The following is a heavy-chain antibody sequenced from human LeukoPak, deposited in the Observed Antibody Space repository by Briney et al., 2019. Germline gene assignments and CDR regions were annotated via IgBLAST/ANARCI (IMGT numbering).Heavy chain of an antibody. CDR3: ARDKPAEAALDF. Sequence: ASVKVSCKASGYTFTGYYIHWVHQAPGQGLEWMGWINPNSGGTNYAQKFQGRVTMTRDRSINTAYMDLRSLTYDDTAVYYCARDKPAEAALDFWGQGTLVTVSS. CDR2: INPNSGGT. V-gene: IGHV1-2*02. CDR1: GYTFTGYY. J-gene: IGHJ4*02.